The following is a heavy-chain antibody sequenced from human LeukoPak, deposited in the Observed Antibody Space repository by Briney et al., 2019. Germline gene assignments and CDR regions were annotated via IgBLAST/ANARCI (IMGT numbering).Heavy chain of an antibody. CDR3: ARGRYGSGRVHFDP. CDR1: GGSISSSNW. CDR2: IYHSGSI. V-gene: IGHV4-4*02. Sequence: SETLSLTCAVSGGSISSSNWWSWVRQPPGKGLEWIGSIYHSGSIYYNPSLKSRVTISVDTSKNQLSLKLSSVTAADTAVYYCARGRYGSGRVHFDPWGQGTLVTVSS. D-gene: IGHD3-10*01. J-gene: IGHJ5*02.